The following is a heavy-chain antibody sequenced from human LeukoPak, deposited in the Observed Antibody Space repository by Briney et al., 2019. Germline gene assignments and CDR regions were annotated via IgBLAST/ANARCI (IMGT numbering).Heavy chain of an antibody. J-gene: IGHJ3*02. CDR1: GFTFSTYS. Sequence: GGSLRLSCAASGFTFSTYSMNWVRQAPGKGLEWVSSISSRSSFIYYADSVKGRFTISRDNAKNSLYLQMNSLRAEDTAVYYCARRNYYYDSSGYYSDAFDIWGQGTMVTVSS. CDR2: ISSRSSFI. D-gene: IGHD3-22*01. V-gene: IGHV3-21*01. CDR3: ARRNYYYDSSGYYSDAFDI.